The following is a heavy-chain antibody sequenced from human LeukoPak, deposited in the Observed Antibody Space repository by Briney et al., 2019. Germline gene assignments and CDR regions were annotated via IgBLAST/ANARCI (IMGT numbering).Heavy chain of an antibody. V-gene: IGHV3-30*18. CDR2: ISYDGSNK. Sequence: AGGSLRLSCAASRFTFSDYYMSWIRQAPGKGLEWVAVISYDGSNKYYADSVKGRFTISRDNSKNTLYLQMNSLRPEDTAVYYCAKPLRYFDWSPFQHWGQGTLVTVSS. D-gene: IGHD3-9*01. J-gene: IGHJ1*01. CDR1: RFTFSDYY. CDR3: AKPLRYFDWSPFQH.